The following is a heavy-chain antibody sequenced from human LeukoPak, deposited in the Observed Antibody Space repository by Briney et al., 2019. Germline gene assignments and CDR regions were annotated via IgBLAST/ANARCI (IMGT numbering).Heavy chain of an antibody. CDR2: ISYDGSNK. CDR3: ARDRSSVVVTAMKY. D-gene: IGHD2-21*02. V-gene: IGHV3-30*03. Sequence: GRSLRLSCAASGFTFSSYGMHWVRQAPGKGLEWVAVISYDGSNKYYADSVKGRFTISRDNSKNTLYLQMNSLRAEDTAVYYCARDRSSVVVTAMKYWGQGTLVTVSS. CDR1: GFTFSSYG. J-gene: IGHJ4*02.